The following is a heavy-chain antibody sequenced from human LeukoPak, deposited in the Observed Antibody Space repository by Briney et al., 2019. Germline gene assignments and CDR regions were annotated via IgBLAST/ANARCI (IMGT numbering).Heavy chain of an antibody. CDR2: INHSGST. V-gene: IGHV4-34*01. J-gene: IGHJ4*02. D-gene: IGHD3-22*01. Sequence: SETLSLTCAVYGGSFSGYYWSWIRQPPGKGLEWIGEINHSGSTYYNPSLKSRVTISVDRSKNQFSLKLSSVTAADTAVYYCAAIFHDSSGPAFDYWGQGTLVTVSS. CDR1: GGSFSGYY. CDR3: AAIFHDSSGPAFDY.